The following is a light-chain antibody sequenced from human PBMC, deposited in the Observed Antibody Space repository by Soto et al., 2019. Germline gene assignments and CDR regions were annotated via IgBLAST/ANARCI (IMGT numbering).Light chain of an antibody. CDR1: SPNIGNDY. J-gene: IGLJ7*01. CDR3: ETWDSSLSAAV. CDR2: ENN. Sequence: QSALTQPPSVSAAPGQKVAISCSGSSPNIGNDYVSWYQQLPGTAPKLLIYENNKRPSGIPDRFSGSKSGTSATLGITGLQSGDEADYYCETWDSSLSAAVFGGGTQLTVL. V-gene: IGLV1-51*02.